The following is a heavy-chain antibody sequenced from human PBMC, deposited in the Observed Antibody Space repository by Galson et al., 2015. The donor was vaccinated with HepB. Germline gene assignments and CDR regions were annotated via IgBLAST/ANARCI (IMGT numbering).Heavy chain of an antibody. CDR2: IYTSGST. CDR1: GGSISSGSYY. D-gene: IGHD1-7*01. V-gene: IGHV4-61*02. J-gene: IGHJ3*02. Sequence: TLSLTCTVSGGSISSGSYYWSWIRQPAGKGLEWIGRIYTSGSTNYNPSLKSRVTISVDTSKNQFSLKLSSVTAADTAVYYCARDRIGQAGTILGGFDIWGQGTLVTVSS. CDR3: ARDRIGQAGTILGGFDI.